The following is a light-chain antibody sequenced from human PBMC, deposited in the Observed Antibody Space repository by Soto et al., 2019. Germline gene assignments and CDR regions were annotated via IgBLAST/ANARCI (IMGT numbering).Light chain of an antibody. CDR2: WAS. CDR3: QQYYSTPFT. Sequence: DIVMPQSPDSLAVSLGERATINCKSSQSVLYSSNNKNYLAWYQQKPGQPPKLLIYWASTRESGVPDRFSGSGSGTDFTLPISSLQAEDVAVYYCQQYYSTPFTFGPGTKVDIK. J-gene: IGKJ3*01. CDR1: QSVLYSSNNKNY. V-gene: IGKV4-1*01.